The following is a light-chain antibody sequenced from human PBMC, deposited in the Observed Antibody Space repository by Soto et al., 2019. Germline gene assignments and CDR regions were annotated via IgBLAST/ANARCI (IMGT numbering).Light chain of an antibody. CDR2: EVS. J-gene: IGLJ2*01. CDR3: SSYAGSNLVV. CDR1: SSDVGGYNY. Sequence: QSVLTQPPSASGSPGQSVTISCTGTSSDVGGYNYVSWYQQHPGKAPKLMIYEVSKRPSGVPDRFSGSKSGNTASLAVSGLQADDEAHYYCSSYAGSNLVVFGGGTKLTVL. V-gene: IGLV2-8*01.